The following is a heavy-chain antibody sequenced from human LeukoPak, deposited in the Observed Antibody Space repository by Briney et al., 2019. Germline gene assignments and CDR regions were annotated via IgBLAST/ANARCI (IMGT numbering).Heavy chain of an antibody. D-gene: IGHD2-15*01. CDR3: AKDLHGGLDY. CDR2: ISGNGAGT. V-gene: IGHV3-23*01. Sequence: GGSLRLSCAASGFTFSIYGMSWVRQAPGKGLEWVSGISGNGAGTYYADSVKGRFTISRDNSKNTLYLQMNSLRVEDTAVYYCAKDLHGGLDYWGQGKLVTVSS. J-gene: IGHJ4*02. CDR1: GFTFSIYG.